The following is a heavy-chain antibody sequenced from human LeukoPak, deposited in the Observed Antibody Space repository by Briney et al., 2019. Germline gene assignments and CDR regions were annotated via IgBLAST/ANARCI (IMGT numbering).Heavy chain of an antibody. CDR3: VRDSTVGAAYFDL. D-gene: IGHD6-13*01. J-gene: IGHJ4*02. Sequence: GSLRLSCAASRFLFASYGMQWVRQAPGKGLEWVAFIRYDGSDKYYADSVRGRFTISRDNSKKTLSLQMTTLRPDDTAVYYCVRDSTVGAAYFDLWGQGALVAVSS. V-gene: IGHV3-30*02. CDR2: IRYDGSDK. CDR1: RFLFASYG.